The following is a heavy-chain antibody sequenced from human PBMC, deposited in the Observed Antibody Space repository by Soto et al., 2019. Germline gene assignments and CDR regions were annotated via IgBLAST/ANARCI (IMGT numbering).Heavy chain of an antibody. CDR2: INPLPTSGST. Sequence: QVQLVPSGAEVKKPGASVKDSCKASGYIFTNYYIHWVRQAPGQGLEWMAIINPLPTSGSTNYAQKFQGRVTVTRDTSTSTVYLELSSLRSDDAAVYYCARDLAAAAYWGQGTLVTVSS. J-gene: IGHJ4*02. CDR1: GYIFTNYY. V-gene: IGHV1-46*01. CDR3: ARDLAAAAY. D-gene: IGHD6-13*01.